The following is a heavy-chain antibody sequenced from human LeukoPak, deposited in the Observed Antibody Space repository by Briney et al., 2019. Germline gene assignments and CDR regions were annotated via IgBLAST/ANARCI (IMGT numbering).Heavy chain of an antibody. CDR1: GFTFSSYG. CDR2: IWYDGSNK. D-gene: IGHD3-22*01. CDR3: ARDGDYYDSSGYPTYYYYYGMDV. Sequence: PGGSLRLSCAASGFTFSSYGMHWVRQAPGKGLEWVAFIWYDGSNKYYADSVKGRFTISRDNSKNTLYLQMNSLRAEGTAVYYCARDGDYYDSSGYPTYYYYYGMDVWGQGTTVTVSS. V-gene: IGHV3-33*01. J-gene: IGHJ6*02.